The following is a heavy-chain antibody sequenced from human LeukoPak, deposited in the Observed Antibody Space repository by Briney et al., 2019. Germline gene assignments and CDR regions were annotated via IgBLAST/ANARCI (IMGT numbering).Heavy chain of an antibody. CDR3: VREGGSYYFDY. D-gene: IGHD2-15*01. Sequence: AGGSLRLSCAASGFSLDDYAMHWVRQAPGKGLEWVSGITGNGGTIAYADSVKGRFTVSRDNAKSSLYLQMSSLRAEDMALYYCVREGGSYYFDYWGQGTLVTVSS. CDR2: ITGNGGTI. J-gene: IGHJ4*02. V-gene: IGHV3-9*03. CDR1: GFSLDDYA.